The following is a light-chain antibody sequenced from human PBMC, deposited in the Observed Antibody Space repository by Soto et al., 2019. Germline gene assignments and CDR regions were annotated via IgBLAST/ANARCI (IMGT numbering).Light chain of an antibody. CDR1: QSISSW. J-gene: IGKJ2*03. CDR3: QQANSFTYS. CDR2: AAS. Sequence: DIQMTQSPSSVSASVGARVTITCRASQSISSWLAWYQQKPGKAPKFLIFAASKLQSGVPSRFSGSGSGTEFTLTISSLQPEDFASYYCQQANSFTYSFGQWTKLEI. V-gene: IGKV1-12*01.